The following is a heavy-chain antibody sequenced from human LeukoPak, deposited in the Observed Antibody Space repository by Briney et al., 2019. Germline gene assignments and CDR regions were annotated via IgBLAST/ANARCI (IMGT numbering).Heavy chain of an antibody. CDR3: AKDTTVTSGYFDY. CDR1: GFTFSSYA. D-gene: IGHD4-17*01. Sequence: GGSLRLSCAAPGFTFSSYAMSWVRQAPGKGLEWVSAISGSGGSTYYADSVKGRFTISRDNSKNTLYLQMNSLRAEDTAVYYCAKDTTVTSGYFDYWGQGTLVTVSS. CDR2: ISGSGGST. J-gene: IGHJ4*02. V-gene: IGHV3-23*01.